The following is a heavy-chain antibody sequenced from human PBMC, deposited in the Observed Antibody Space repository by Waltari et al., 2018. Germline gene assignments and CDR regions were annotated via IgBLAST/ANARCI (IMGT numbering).Heavy chain of an antibody. CDR3: ARHWKKSGYRFDP. Sequence: QLQLQESGPGLVRPSETLSLTCSVAGGSISRGSFYWGWIRQSPGKGPEWIGSIYYSVRTDYNSNLKSRVTISGDTSNNQFSLKLSSVTAADTAVYYCARHWKKSGYRFDPWGQGTLVTVSS. CDR2: IYYSVRT. D-gene: IGHD5-12*01. CDR1: GGSISRGSFY. V-gene: IGHV4-39*01. J-gene: IGHJ5*02.